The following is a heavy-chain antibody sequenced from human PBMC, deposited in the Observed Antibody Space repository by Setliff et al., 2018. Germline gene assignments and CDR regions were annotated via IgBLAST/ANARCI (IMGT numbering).Heavy chain of an antibody. V-gene: IGHV4-61*02. CDR1: GGSISSGSYY. Sequence: PSETLSLTCTVSGGSISSGSYYWSWIRHPAGKGLEWIGRVYTNGGSDYNPFLKSRVSISLDTSKNQFSLKLISVTAADTAVYYSVRANKKLDYYYYYYMDVWGKGATVTVSS. J-gene: IGHJ6*03. D-gene: IGHD1-1*01. CDR3: VRANKKLDYYYYYYMDV. CDR2: VYTNGGS.